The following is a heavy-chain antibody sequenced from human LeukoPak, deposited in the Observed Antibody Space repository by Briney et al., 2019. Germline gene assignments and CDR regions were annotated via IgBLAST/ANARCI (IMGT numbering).Heavy chain of an antibody. CDR1: GFTVSCNY. J-gene: IGHJ3*02. CDR2: IYSGGST. V-gene: IGHV3-66*01. CDR3: ARELREHGVFDI. D-gene: IGHD1-26*01. Sequence: GGSLRLSCAASGFTVSCNYMSWVRQAPGKGLECVSVIYSGGSTYYAGSVKVRFTISRDNSKNTLYLQMNSLRVEDTAVYYCARELREHGVFDIWGQGIMVTVSS.